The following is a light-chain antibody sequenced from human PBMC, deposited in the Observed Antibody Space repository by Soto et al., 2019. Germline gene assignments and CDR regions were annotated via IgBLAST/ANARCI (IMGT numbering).Light chain of an antibody. CDR3: QQYGRSPPFT. V-gene: IGKV3-20*01. Sequence: TVLTQSPGTLTLSPGERATLSCRASQSVSGNFLAWYQQKARQAPRLLIYDASTRATGVPDRFNGSGSGTYLTLTISRLDHEDFAVYYCQQYGRSPPFTFGPGTKMDIK. J-gene: IGKJ3*01. CDR2: DAS. CDR1: QSVSGNF.